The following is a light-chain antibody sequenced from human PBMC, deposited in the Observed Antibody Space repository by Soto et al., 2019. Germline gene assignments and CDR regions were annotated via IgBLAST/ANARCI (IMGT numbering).Light chain of an antibody. Sequence: DIQMTQSPSSLSASVGDRVTITCRASQGISSYLAWFQQKPGKATKSLIYAASSLQSGVPSKFSGSGSGTDFTLTISSLQPEDFATYYCQQYNSYPRTFGQGTKVEIK. CDR2: AAS. CDR1: QGISSY. CDR3: QQYNSYPRT. V-gene: IGKV1-16*02. J-gene: IGKJ1*01.